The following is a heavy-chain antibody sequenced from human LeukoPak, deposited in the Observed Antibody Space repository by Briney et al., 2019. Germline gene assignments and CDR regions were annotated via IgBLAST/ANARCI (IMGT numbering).Heavy chain of an antibody. D-gene: IGHD4-17*01. CDR3: ARDYTVTTVFDY. J-gene: IGHJ4*02. V-gene: IGHV1-2*06. Sequence: ASVKVSCKASGYTFTGYYMHWVRQAPGQGLEWMERINPNSGGTNYAQKFQGRVTMTRDTSISTAYMELSRLRSDDTAVYYCARDYTVTTVFDYWGQGTLVTVSS. CDR2: INPNSGGT. CDR1: GYTFTGYY.